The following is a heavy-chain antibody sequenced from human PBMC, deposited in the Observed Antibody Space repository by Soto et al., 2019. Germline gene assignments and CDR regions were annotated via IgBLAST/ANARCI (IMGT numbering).Heavy chain of an antibody. CDR1: GYTFTSYG. CDR2: ISAYNGNT. V-gene: IGHV1-18*01. J-gene: IGHJ6*03. D-gene: IGHD2-2*01. Sequence: ASVKVSCKASGYTFTSYGISWVRQAPGQGLEWMGWISAYNGNTNYAQKLQGRVTMTTDTSTSTAYMELRSLRSDDTAVYYCAREGCSSTSCANYYYYYMDVWGKGTTVTVPS. CDR3: AREGCSSTSCANYYYYYMDV.